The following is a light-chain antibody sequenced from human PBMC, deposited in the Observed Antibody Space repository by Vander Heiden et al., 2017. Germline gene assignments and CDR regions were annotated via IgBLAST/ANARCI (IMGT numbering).Light chain of an antibody. CDR3: QQRSNGHPLLT. J-gene: IGKJ3*01. V-gene: IGKV3-11*01. CDR2: DAS. CDR1: QSVSSY. Sequence: EIVLTQSPATLSLSPGERATLSCRASQSVSSYLAWYQQKPGQAPRLLIYDASNRATGIKARFSGSGDGTDVTLTISSREPEDFAVYYCQQRSNGHPLLTFGHGTKVDIK.